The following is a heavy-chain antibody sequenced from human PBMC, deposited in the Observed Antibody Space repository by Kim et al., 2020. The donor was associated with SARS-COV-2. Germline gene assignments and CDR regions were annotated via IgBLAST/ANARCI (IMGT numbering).Heavy chain of an antibody. CDR1: GYTFTSYA. J-gene: IGHJ3*02. V-gene: IGHV1-3*01. D-gene: IGHD2-2*01. Sequence: ASVKVSCKASGYTFTSYAMHWVRQAPGQRLEWMGWINAGNGNTKYSQKFQGRVTITRDTSASTAYMELSSLRSEDTAVYYCARTGYCSSTSCYVNAFDIWGQGTMVTVSS. CDR2: INAGNGNT. CDR3: ARTGYCSSTSCYVNAFDI.